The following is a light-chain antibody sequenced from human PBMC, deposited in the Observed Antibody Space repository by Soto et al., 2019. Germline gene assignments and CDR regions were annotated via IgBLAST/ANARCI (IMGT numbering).Light chain of an antibody. CDR1: SSDVGGYNF. CDR2: DVS. J-gene: IGLJ1*01. CDR3: NSYSSSATYV. Sequence: QSALTQPASVSGSPGQSITISCTGTSSDVGGYNFVSWYQQYPGRAPKLMIYDVSNRPSGVSNRLYGSKSGNTASLTISGLQAEDEADYYCNSYSSSATYVFGTGTKLTVL. V-gene: IGLV2-14*03.